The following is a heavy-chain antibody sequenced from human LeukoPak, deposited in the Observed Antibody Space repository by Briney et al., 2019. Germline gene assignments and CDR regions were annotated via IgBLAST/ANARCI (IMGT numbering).Heavy chain of an antibody. J-gene: IGHJ5*02. CDR1: GFTFSSYW. CDR2: IKQDGSEK. CDR3: AGTEGYSYGYYRFDP. Sequence: GGSLRLSCAASGFTFSSYWMSWVRQAPGKGLEWVANIKQDGSEKYYVDSVKGRFTISRDNAKNSLYLQMNSLRAEDTAVYYCAGTEGYSYGYYRFDPWGQGTLVTVSS. D-gene: IGHD5-18*01. V-gene: IGHV3-7*01.